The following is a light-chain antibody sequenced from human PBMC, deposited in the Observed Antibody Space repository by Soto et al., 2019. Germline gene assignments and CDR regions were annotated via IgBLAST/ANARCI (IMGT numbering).Light chain of an antibody. J-gene: IGKJ4*01. CDR1: QNVGGY. Sequence: EIGLTQSPATLSLSPGERPTLSCRASQNVGGYLAWYQQKPDQAPRLLIYDASNRATGIPARFSGSGSGTDFSLTISSLEPEDFAVYYCQQRSTLPLTFGGGTKVEIK. CDR3: QQRSTLPLT. V-gene: IGKV3-11*01. CDR2: DAS.